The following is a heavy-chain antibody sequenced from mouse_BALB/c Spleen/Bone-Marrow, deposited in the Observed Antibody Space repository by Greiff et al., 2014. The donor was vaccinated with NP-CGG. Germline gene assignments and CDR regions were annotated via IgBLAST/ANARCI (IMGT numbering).Heavy chain of an antibody. CDR1: GFPFSSFG. CDR3: ARDDYDYAMDY. Sequence: VQLKQSGGGLVQPGGSRKLSCAASGFPFSSFGMPWVRQAPERGLEWVAYISSGSSTIYYADTVKGRFTISRDNPKNTLFLQMTSLRSEDTAMYYCARDDYDYAMDYWGQGTSVTVSS. D-gene: IGHD2-4*01. V-gene: IGHV5-17*02. CDR2: ISSGSSTI. J-gene: IGHJ4*01.